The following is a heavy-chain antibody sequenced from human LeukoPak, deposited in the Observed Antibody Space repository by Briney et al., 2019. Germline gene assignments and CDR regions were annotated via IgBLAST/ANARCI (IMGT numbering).Heavy chain of an antibody. CDR2: INPNSGGT. V-gene: IGHV1-2*02. Sequence: ASVKVSCKASGYTFTSYYMHWVRQAPGQGLEWMGWINPNSGGTNYAQKFQGRVTMTRDTSISTAYMELSRLRSDDTAVYYCASRYYYGSGSYYLARYGMDVWGQGTTVTVSS. J-gene: IGHJ6*02. CDR3: ASRYYYGSGSYYLARYGMDV. CDR1: GYTFTSYY. D-gene: IGHD3-10*01.